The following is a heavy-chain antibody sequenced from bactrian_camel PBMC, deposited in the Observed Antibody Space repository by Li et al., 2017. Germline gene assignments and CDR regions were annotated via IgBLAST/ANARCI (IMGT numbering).Heavy chain of an antibody. CDR3: ATRTVSYYFNY. J-gene: IGHJ4*01. CDR2: ITWSGDRT. D-gene: IGHD2*01. Sequence: QLVESVGGLVQPGGSLKLSCAASGFTFDDYGMGWIRQAPGKGLEWVSYITWSGDRTYYADSVKDQFTISRDNAKNTVYLQMNSLKPEDTAVYYCATRTVSYYFNYWGRGTQVTVS. CDR1: GFTFDDYG. V-gene: IGHV3S17*01.